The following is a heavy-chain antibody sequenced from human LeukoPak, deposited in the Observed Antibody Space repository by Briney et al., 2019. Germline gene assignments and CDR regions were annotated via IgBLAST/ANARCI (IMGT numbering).Heavy chain of an antibody. J-gene: IGHJ2*01. CDR1: GGSISSYY. D-gene: IGHD5-12*01. CDR3: ARHEGGYTWYLGL. V-gene: IGHV4-59*08. Sequence: KPSETLSLTCTVSGGSISSYYWSWIRQPPGKGLEWIGYIYYSGSTNYNPSLKSRVTISVDTSKNQFSLKLSSVTAADTAVYYCARHEGGYTWYLGLWGRGTLVTVSS. CDR2: IYYSGST.